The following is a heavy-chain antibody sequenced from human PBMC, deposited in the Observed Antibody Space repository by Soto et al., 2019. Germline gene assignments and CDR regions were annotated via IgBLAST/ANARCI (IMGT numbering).Heavy chain of an antibody. CDR1: GFTFDDYA. J-gene: IGHJ3*02. CDR3: ARDGGPYGDYNGEDAFDI. D-gene: IGHD4-17*01. V-gene: IGHV3-9*03. Sequence: EVQLVESGGGLIQPGRSLRLSCAASGFTFDDYAMHWVRQAPGKGLEWVSGLNWDGATTYYADSVKGRFTTSRDNDKNSLYLQMNSLRAEDMAVYYCARDGGPYGDYNGEDAFDIWGQGTMVTVSS. CDR2: LNWDGATT.